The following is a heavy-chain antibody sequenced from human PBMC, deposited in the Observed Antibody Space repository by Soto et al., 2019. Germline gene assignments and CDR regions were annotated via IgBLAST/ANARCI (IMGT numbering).Heavy chain of an antibody. CDR1: GYTFTNYA. D-gene: IGHD2-8*02. Sequence: ASVKVSCKASGYTFTNYAMHWVRQAPGQRLEWMGWINAGNGNTKYSQKFQGRVTITRDTSASTAYMELSSLRSEDTAVYYCARGGGVYYFDYWGQGTLVTVSS. CDR2: INAGNGNT. CDR3: ARGGGVYYFDY. V-gene: IGHV1-3*01. J-gene: IGHJ4*02.